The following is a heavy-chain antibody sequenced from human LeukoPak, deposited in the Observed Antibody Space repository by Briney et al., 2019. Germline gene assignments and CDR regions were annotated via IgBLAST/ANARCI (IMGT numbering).Heavy chain of an antibody. Sequence: PGGSLRLSCAASGFTFSDYYMGWIRQGPGKGLEWVSYISTSGSTVYYADSVKGRFTISRDNAKNSLYLQMNSLRAEDTAVYYCASLWFGESPPFDYWGQGTLVTVSS. CDR2: ISTSGSTV. CDR3: ASLWFGESPPFDY. J-gene: IGHJ4*02. D-gene: IGHD3-10*01. CDR1: GFTFSDYY. V-gene: IGHV3-11*04.